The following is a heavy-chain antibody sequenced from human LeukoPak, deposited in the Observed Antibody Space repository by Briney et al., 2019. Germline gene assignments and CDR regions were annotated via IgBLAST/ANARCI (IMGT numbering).Heavy chain of an antibody. CDR2: IKSKTEGGTT. CDR3: TTTLAVAATWEFDY. Sequence: GGSLRLSCAASGFTFSNAWMSWVRQAPGKGLEWVGRIKSKTEGGTTDYAAPVKGRFTISRDDSKNTLYLQMNSLKTEDTAVYYCTTTLAVAATWEFDYWGQGTLVTVSS. V-gene: IGHV3-15*01. CDR1: GFTFSNAW. J-gene: IGHJ4*02. D-gene: IGHD6-19*01.